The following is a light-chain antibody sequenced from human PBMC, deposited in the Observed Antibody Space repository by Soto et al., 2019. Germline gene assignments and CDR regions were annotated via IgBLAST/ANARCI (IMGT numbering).Light chain of an antibody. V-gene: IGKV1-5*01. CDR2: DAS. Sequence: DIQMTQSPSTLSASVGDRVTITCRASQSISTWLAWYQQKPGKAPKLLIYDASSLKSGVPSRFSGSGSGTEFTLTISSLQPDDFAIYYCQRYDGNFGGGTKVEIK. J-gene: IGKJ4*01. CDR1: QSISTW. CDR3: QRYDGN.